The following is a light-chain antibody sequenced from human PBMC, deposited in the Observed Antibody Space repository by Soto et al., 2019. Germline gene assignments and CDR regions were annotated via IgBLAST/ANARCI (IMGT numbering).Light chain of an antibody. CDR2: KAS. Sequence: DIHRTRSSSTVSISLVARVTITGRASQSISSWLAWYQQKPGKAPKLLIYKASSLESGVPSRFSGSGSGTEFTLTLSSLQPDAFATYYCQQYNSYSRTFGQGTKVDIK. V-gene: IGKV1-5*03. CDR1: QSISSW. CDR3: QQYNSYSRT. J-gene: IGKJ1*01.